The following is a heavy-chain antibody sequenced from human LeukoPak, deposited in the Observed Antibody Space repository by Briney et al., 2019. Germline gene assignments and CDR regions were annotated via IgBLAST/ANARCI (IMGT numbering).Heavy chain of an antibody. J-gene: IGHJ3*02. V-gene: IGHV4-31*03. CDR1: GGSISSGGYY. CDR2: IYYSGST. Sequence: SEILSLTCTVSGGSISSGGYYWSWIRQHPGKGLEWIGYIYYSGSTYYNPSLKSRVTISVDTSKNQFSLKLSSVTAADTAVYYCARWFGERAFDIWGQGTMVTVSS. D-gene: IGHD3-10*01. CDR3: ARWFGERAFDI.